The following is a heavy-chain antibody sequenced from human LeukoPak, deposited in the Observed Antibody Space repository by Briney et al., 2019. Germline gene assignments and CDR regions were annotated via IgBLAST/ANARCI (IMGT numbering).Heavy chain of an antibody. CDR3: ARGARGSGSYYGY. CDR2: IYYSGST. D-gene: IGHD3-10*01. CDR1: GGSISSSSYY. J-gene: IGHJ4*02. Sequence: PSETLSLTCTVSGGSISSSSYYWGWIRQPPGKGLEWIGSIYYSGSTCYNPPLKSRVTISVDTSKNQFSLKLSSVTAADTAVYYCARGARGSGSYYGYWGQGTLVTVSS. V-gene: IGHV4-39*07.